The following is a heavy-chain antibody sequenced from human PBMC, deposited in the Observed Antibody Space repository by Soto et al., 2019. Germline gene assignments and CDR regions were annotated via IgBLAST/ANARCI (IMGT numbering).Heavy chain of an antibody. CDR2: ISDDGSNK. V-gene: IGHV3-30-3*01. CDR1: GFTFSNYA. D-gene: IGHD6-19*01. Sequence: QVQLVESGGGVVRPGRSLRLSCAGSGFTFSNYAVHWVRQAPGKGLDWVAVISDDGSNKFYADSVKGRFTISRDNSKXXVFLQMNNLRTGDMAVYYCVRVATGLAVAGTPFDYWGRGTLVTVTS. J-gene: IGHJ4*02. CDR3: VRVATGLAVAGTPFDY.